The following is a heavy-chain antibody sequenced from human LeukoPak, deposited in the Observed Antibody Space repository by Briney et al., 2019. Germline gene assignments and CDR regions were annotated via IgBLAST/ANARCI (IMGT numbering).Heavy chain of an antibody. CDR1: GFIFSGYD. V-gene: IGHV3-48*03. D-gene: IGHD4-17*01. Sequence: PGGSLRLSCAASGFIFSGYDMIWVRQAPGKGLEWISCITTSDNSKYYADSVKGRFTISRDNAKNLLYLQMNSLRVEDTALYYCARSRTVPRYFDYWGQGTLVTVSS. CDR2: ITTSDNSK. J-gene: IGHJ4*02. CDR3: ARSRTVPRYFDY.